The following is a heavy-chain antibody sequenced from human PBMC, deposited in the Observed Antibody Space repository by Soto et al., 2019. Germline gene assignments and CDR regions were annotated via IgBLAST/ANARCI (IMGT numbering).Heavy chain of an antibody. CDR3: ARVPGPTAPRYYFDY. Sequence: SVKVSCKASGGTFSSYAISWVRQAPGQRLEWMGGINPSNGTANYSQKFQGRVTITTDASTSTAYMELSSLRSEDTAVYYCARVPGPTAPRYYFDYWGQGTLVTVSS. V-gene: IGHV1-69*05. D-gene: IGHD4-17*01. CDR1: GGTFSSYA. CDR2: INPSNGTA. J-gene: IGHJ4*02.